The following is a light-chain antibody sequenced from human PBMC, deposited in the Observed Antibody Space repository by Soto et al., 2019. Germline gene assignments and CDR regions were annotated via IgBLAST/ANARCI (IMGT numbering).Light chain of an antibody. CDR2: GAS. J-gene: IGKJ1*01. Sequence: EIVMTRSPATLSVSPGERATLSCRASQSVSSNLAWYQQKPGQAPRLLIYGASTRATGIPARISGSGSGTEFTLTITSLQSEDFAVYYCQQYNKWRTFGQGTKVEIK. CDR3: QQYNKWRT. V-gene: IGKV3-15*01. CDR1: QSVSSN.